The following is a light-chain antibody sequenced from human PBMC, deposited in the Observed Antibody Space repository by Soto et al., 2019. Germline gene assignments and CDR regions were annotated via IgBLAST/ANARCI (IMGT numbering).Light chain of an antibody. J-gene: IGLJ1*01. V-gene: IGLV2-23*02. Sequence: QSALSQPASVSGSPGQSITISCTGTSSDVGSNDLVSWYQQHPGKAPKLMIYEVSKRPSGISNRFSGSKSGYTASLTISGLQAEDEGDYYCCSYVGRSDSYVFGAGTKLTVL. CDR2: EVS. CDR3: CSYVGRSDSYV. CDR1: SSDVGSNDL.